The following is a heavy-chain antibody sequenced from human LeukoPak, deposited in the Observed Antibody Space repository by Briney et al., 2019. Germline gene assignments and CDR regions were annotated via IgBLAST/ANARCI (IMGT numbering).Heavy chain of an antibody. CDR3: ARDGRTYSNLFDY. D-gene: IGHD4-4*01. CDR1: GGTFSSYA. Sequence: PGASVKVSCKAPGGTFSSYAISWVRQAPGQGLEWMGRIIPILGIANYAQKFQGRVTITADKSTSTAYMELSSLGSEDTAAYYCARDGRTYSNLFDYWGQGTLVTVSS. V-gene: IGHV1-69*04. CDR2: IIPILGIA. J-gene: IGHJ4*02.